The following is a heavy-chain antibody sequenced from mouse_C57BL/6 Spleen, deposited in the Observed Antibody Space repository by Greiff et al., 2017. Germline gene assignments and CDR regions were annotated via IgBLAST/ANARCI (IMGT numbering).Heavy chain of an antibody. J-gene: IGHJ2*01. V-gene: IGHV1-82*01. CDR1: GYAFSSSW. Sequence: VKLVESGPELVKPGASVKISCKASGYAFSSSWMNWVKQRPGKGLEWIGRIYPGDGDTNYNGKFKGKATLTADKSSSTAYMQLSSLTSEDSAVYFCARGDYGSSYLDYWGQGTTLTVSS. CDR3: ARGDYGSSYLDY. D-gene: IGHD1-1*01. CDR2: IYPGDGDT.